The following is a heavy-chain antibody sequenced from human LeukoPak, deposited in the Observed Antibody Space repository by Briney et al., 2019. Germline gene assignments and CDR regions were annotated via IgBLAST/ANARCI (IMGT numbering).Heavy chain of an antibody. Sequence: SETLSLTCTVSGGSISSYYWSWIRQPPGKGLEWIGYIYYSGSTNYNPSLKSRVTISVDTSKNQFSLKLSSVTAADTAVYYCARWKPFYGSGSYSYFDYWGQGTLVTVSS. D-gene: IGHD3-10*01. V-gene: IGHV4-59*01. CDR3: ARWKPFYGSGSYSYFDY. J-gene: IGHJ4*02. CDR1: GGSISSYY. CDR2: IYYSGST.